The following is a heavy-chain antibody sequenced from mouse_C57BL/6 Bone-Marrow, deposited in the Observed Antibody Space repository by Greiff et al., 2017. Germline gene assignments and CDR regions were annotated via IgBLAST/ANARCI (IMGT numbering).Heavy chain of an antibody. CDR2: IDPSDSYT. CDR3: AKGGNYVGDY. Sequence: QVQLKQSGAELVRPGTSVKLSCKASGYTFTSYWMHWVKQRPGQGLEWIGVIDPSDSYTNYNQKFKGKATLTVDTSSSTAYMQLSSLTSEDSAVYYCAKGGNYVGDYWGQGTTLTVSS. V-gene: IGHV1-59*01. J-gene: IGHJ2*01. CDR1: GYTFTSYW. D-gene: IGHD2-1*01.